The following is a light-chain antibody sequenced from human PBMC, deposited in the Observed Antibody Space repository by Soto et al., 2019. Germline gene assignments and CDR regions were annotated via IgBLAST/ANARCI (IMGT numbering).Light chain of an antibody. CDR3: QQSHSIFST. J-gene: IGKJ5*01. CDR1: QTIITY. CDR2: AAS. V-gene: IGKV1-39*01. Sequence: DIQMTQSPSSLSASVGDRVTITCRASQTIITYLNRYQHNSATAPKLLIYAASTLHSGVPSRFSGSGSGTEFTLTISSLQPEDLATYYCQQSHSIFSTFGQGTRLEIK.